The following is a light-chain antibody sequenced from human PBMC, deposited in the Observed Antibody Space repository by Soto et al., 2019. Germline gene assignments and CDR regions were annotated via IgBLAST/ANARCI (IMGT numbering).Light chain of an antibody. J-gene: IGKJ5*01. Sequence: EIVMTQSPATLSVSPGERATLSCRASQSVSSNLAWYQQKPGQAPRLLIYGASTRATGISARFSGSRSGTEFPLTISSLQFEVLAVFYCQKLQTGPPPFGRGQRLEIK. CDR3: QKLQTGPPP. V-gene: IGKV3-15*01. CDR2: GAS. CDR1: QSVSSN.